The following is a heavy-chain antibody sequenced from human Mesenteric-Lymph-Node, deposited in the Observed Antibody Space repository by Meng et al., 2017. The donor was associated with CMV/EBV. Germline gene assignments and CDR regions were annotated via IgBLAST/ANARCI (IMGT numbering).Heavy chain of an antibody. J-gene: IGHJ3*02. CDR1: GYTFTGYY. CDR2: ISAYNGNT. Sequence: ASVKVSCKASGYTFTGYYMHWVRQAPGQGLEWMGWISAYNGNTNYAQKLQGRVTMTTDTSTSTAYMELRSLRSDDTAVYYCARTIYSGSYSHAFDIWGQGTMVTVSS. CDR3: ARTIYSGSYSHAFDI. V-gene: IGHV1-18*04. D-gene: IGHD1-26*01.